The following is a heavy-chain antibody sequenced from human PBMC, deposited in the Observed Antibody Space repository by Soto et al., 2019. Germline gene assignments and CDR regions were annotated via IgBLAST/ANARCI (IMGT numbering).Heavy chain of an antibody. Sequence: QLPLQASGSGLVKPSQTLSLTCAVSGGSISSGGYSWSWIRQPPGKGLEWIGYIYHSGSTYYNPSLKSRVTISVDRSKNQFSLKLSSVTAADTAVYYCARGQVVAAQHWGQGTLVTVSS. CDR1: GGSISSGGYS. CDR3: ARGQVVAAQH. J-gene: IGHJ4*02. V-gene: IGHV4-30-2*01. CDR2: IYHSGST. D-gene: IGHD2-15*01.